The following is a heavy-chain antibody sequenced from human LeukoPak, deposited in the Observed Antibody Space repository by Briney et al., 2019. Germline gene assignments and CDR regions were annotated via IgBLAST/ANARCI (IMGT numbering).Heavy chain of an antibody. CDR1: GVSISSYY. D-gene: IGHD3-9*01. CDR3: ARARYVNSFYAFDI. Sequence: SETLSLTCTVSGVSISSYYWSWIRQPPGKGLEWIGYVSHSGNTNYSPSLKSRVTIFGDTSKNQFFLKLSSVTAADTAVYYCARARYVNSFYAFDIWGQGTLVTVSS. V-gene: IGHV4-59*13. CDR2: VSHSGNT. J-gene: IGHJ3*02.